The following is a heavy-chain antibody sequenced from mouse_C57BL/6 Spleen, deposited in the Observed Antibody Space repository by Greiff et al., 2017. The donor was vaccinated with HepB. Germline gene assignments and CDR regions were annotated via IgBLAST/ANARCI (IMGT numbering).Heavy chain of an antibody. CDR2: IDPSDSYT. Sequence: VQLQQPGAELVKPGASVKLSCKASGYTFTSYWMQWVKQRPGQGLEWIGEIDPSDSYTNYNQKFKGKATLTVDTSSSTAYMQLSSLTSEDSAVYYCASIRGDYWGQGTTLTVSS. CDR1: GYTFTSYW. V-gene: IGHV1-50*01. CDR3: ASIRGDY. J-gene: IGHJ2*01. D-gene: IGHD1-1*01.